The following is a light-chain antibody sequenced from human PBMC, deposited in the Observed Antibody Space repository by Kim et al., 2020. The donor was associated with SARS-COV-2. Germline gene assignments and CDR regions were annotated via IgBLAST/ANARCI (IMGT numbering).Light chain of an antibody. CDR3: QQYGSSPLYT. CDR1: QSVSSSY. V-gene: IGKV3-20*01. Sequence: SPGERATLSCRASQSVSSSYLAWYQQKPGQAPRLLIYDASSRATGIPDRFSGSGCGTDFTLTISRLEPEDFAVYYCQQYGSSPLYTFGQGTKLEI. CDR2: DAS. J-gene: IGKJ2*01.